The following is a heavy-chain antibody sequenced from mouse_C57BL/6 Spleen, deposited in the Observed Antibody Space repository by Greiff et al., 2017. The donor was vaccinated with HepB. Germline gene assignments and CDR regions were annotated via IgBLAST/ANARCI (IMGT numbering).Heavy chain of an antibody. J-gene: IGHJ1*03. Sequence: VQLVESGAELVRPGASVTLSCKASGYTFTDYEMHWVKQTPVHGLEWIGAIDPETGGTAYNQKFKGKAILTADKSSSTAYMELRSLTSEDSAVYYCTSAVVARYFDVWGTGTTVTVSS. CDR3: TSAVVARYFDV. CDR1: GYTFTDYE. CDR2: IDPETGGT. D-gene: IGHD1-1*01. V-gene: IGHV1-15*01.